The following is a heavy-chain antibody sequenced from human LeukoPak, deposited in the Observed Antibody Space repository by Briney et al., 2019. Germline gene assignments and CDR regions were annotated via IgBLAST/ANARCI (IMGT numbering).Heavy chain of an antibody. V-gene: IGHV4-31*03. J-gene: IGHJ6*03. Sequence: SETLSLTCTVSGGSISSGGYYWSWIRQHPGKGLEWIGYIYYSGSTYYNPSLKSRVTISVDTSKNQFSLKLSSVTAADTAVYYCARDLGGFGSYYYMDVWGKGTTVTVSS. CDR2: IYYSGST. CDR3: ARDLGGFGSYYYMDV. CDR1: GGSISSGGYY. D-gene: IGHD3-16*01.